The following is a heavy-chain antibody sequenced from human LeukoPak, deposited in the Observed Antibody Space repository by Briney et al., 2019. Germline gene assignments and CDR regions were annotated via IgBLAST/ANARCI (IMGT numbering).Heavy chain of an antibody. CDR2: IKEDGSKK. V-gene: IGHV3-7*01. J-gene: IGHJ3*02. CDR1: GFTFGFYW. D-gene: IGHD4-17*01. Sequence: GGSLRLSCATSGFTFGFYWMNWVRQAPGKGLEWVANIKEDGSKKYYVESVKGRFTTSRDNAKNSLYLQMNTLRADDTAVYYCARATRDDYGDVHDACDIWGQGTMVTVSS. CDR3: ARATRDDYGDVHDACDI.